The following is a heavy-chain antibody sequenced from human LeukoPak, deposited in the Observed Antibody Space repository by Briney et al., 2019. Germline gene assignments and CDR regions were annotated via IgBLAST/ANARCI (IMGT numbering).Heavy chain of an antibody. Sequence: SETLSLTCTVSDASITNYYWSWVRQPPGKGLEWIGHSHYSGTTNYNPSLNSRVTISVDTSKNQFSLKLSSVTAADTAAYYCASLDSTEYYLGYWGQGTLVTVSS. CDR3: ASLDSTEYYLGY. J-gene: IGHJ4*02. CDR1: DASITNYY. D-gene: IGHD2-2*01. V-gene: IGHV4-59*08. CDR2: SHYSGTT.